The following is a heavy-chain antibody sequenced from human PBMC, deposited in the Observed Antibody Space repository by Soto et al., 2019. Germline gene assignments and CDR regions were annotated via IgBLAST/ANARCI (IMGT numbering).Heavy chain of an antibody. D-gene: IGHD2-15*01. Sequence: GGSLRLSCAASGFTFSNYGMGWVRQAPGKGLEWVSSIGHNGAATYYADSVKGRFTISRDNPKNTLYLQMNSLRAEDTAVYYCGRIFTDYGMDVWGQGTTVTVSS. J-gene: IGHJ6*02. V-gene: IGHV3-23*01. CDR3: GRIFTDYGMDV. CDR2: IGHNGAAT. CDR1: GFTFSNYG.